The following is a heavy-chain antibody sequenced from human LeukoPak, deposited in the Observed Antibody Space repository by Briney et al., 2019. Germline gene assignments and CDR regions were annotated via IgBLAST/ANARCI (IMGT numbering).Heavy chain of an antibody. V-gene: IGHV3-30*02. CDR1: GFPFSSYA. Sequence: GGSLRLSCAASGFPFSSYAMHWVRQAPGKGLEWVGFIRHDGSNKYHRDSVKGRFTISRDNSKNTLYLQMNSLRAEDTAVYYCTKVRLLGALDDALHIWGQGTVVTVSS. CDR3: TKVRLLGALDDALHI. CDR2: IRHDGSNK. J-gene: IGHJ3*02. D-gene: IGHD7-27*01.